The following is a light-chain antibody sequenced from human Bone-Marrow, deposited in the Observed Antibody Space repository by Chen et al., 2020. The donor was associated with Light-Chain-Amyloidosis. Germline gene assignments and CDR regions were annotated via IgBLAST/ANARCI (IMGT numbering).Light chain of an antibody. CDR1: KLGDKY. J-gene: IGLJ2*01. CDR2: QDS. CDR3: QSADSSGTYEVI. Sequence: SYELTQPPSVSVSPGQTASITCPGDKLGDKYACWYQQKPGQSPVLVIYQDSKRPSGIPERFSGSNSGNTATLTISGTQAMDEADYHCQSADSSGTYEVIFGGGTKLTVL. V-gene: IGLV3-1*01.